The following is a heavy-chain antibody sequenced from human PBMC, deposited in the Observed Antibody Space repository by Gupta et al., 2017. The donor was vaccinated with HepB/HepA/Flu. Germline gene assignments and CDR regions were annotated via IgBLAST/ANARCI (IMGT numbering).Heavy chain of an antibody. CDR2: IKQDGSEK. D-gene: IGHD3-22*01. V-gene: IGHV3-7*01. CDR3: ARAQVARRPYYYDSSGYQLFDY. J-gene: IGHJ4*02. Sequence: EVQLVESGGGLVQPGGSLRLSCAASGFTFSSYWMSWVRQAPGKGLEWVANIKQDGSEKYYVDSVKGRFTISRDNAKNSLYLQMNSLRAEDTAVYYCARAQVARRPYYYDSSGYQLFDYWGQGTLVTVSS. CDR1: GFTFSSYW.